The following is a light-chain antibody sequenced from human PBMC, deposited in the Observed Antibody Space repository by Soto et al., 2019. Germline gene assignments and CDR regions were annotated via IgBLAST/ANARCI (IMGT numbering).Light chain of an antibody. Sequence: DIQMTQSPSTLSASVGDRVTITCRASQNIRSYLHWYQQKPGEAPKLLIYDASSLQSGVPSRFSGSGSGTDFTLTISSLEPEDFAVYYCQQRANWPLTFGGGTKVDIK. CDR2: DAS. J-gene: IGKJ4*01. CDR3: QQRANWPLT. CDR1: QNIRSY. V-gene: IGKV1-39*01.